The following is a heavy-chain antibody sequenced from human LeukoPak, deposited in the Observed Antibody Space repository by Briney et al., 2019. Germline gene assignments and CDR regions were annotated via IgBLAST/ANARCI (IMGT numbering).Heavy chain of an antibody. V-gene: IGHV1-46*01. J-gene: IGHJ6*02. Sequence: ASVKVSCKASGYTFTSYYMHWVRQAPGQGLEWMGIISPRGGSTIYAQKFQGRVIMTRDTSTSTIYMELSSLRSEDTAVYYCARDDGTRHYGMDVWGQGTTVTVSS. CDR2: ISPRGGST. CDR1: GYTFTSYY. CDR3: ARDDGTRHYGMDV.